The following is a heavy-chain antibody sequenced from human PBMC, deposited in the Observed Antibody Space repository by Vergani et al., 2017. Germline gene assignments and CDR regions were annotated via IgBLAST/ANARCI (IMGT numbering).Heavy chain of an antibody. J-gene: IGHJ5*02. CDR2: ISSSSSYI. V-gene: IGHV3-21*01. CDR1: GFTFSSYS. D-gene: IGHD4-23*01. CDR3: ALHPDCGGVWFDP. Sequence: EVQLVESGGGLVKPGGSLRLSCAASGFTFSSYSMNWVRQAPGKGLEWVSSISSSSSYIYYADSVKGRFTISRDNAKNSLYLQMTSLRAEDTAVYYCALHPDCGGVWFDPWGQGTLVTVSS.